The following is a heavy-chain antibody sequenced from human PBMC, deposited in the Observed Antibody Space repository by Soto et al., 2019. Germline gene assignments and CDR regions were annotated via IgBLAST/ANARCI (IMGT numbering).Heavy chain of an antibody. J-gene: IGHJ1*01. CDR3: ARVGVAGTDFQH. D-gene: IGHD6-19*01. Sequence: ASVKVSCKASGYTFTSYAMHWVRQAPGQRLEWMGWINAGNGNTKYSQKFQGRVTITRDTSASTAYMELSSLRSEDTAVYYCARVGVAGTDFQHWGQGTLGTVSS. CDR1: GYTFTSYA. CDR2: INAGNGNT. V-gene: IGHV1-3*01.